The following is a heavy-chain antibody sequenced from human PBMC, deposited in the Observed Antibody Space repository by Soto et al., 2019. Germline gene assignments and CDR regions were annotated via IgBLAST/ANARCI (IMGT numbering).Heavy chain of an antibody. Sequence: QVQLVESGGGVVQPGRSLRLSCAASGFTFRTYGMHWVRQAPGKGLEWLAVISNTGINKYYADSVKGRFTISRDNSRDTLFLQINSLRGEDTAIYYCAKVIRADSTSSNFYYYSGLDFWGQGTTVTVSS. D-gene: IGHD6-6*01. CDR1: GFTFRTYG. J-gene: IGHJ6*02. CDR3: AKVIRADSTSSNFYYYSGLDF. V-gene: IGHV3-30*18. CDR2: ISNTGINK.